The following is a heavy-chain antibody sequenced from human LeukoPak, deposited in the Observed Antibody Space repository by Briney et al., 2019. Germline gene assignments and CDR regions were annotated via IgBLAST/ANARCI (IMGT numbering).Heavy chain of an antibody. V-gene: IGHV3-30-3*01. J-gene: IGHJ6*02. CDR3: ARRAARFDWGVSYYYCMDV. CDR2: ISYGGSNK. D-gene: IGHD6-6*01. CDR1: GFTLSIYA. Sequence: GGPVRLSCAASGFTLSIYAMHWVRQAPGKGLEGVAVISYGGSNKYYADSVKGRFTISRDNSKNTLYLQMNNLGAEDTAVYYCARRAARFDWGVSYYYCMDVWGQGTTVTVSS.